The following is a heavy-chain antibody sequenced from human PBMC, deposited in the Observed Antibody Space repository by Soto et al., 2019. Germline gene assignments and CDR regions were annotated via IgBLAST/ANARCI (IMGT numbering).Heavy chain of an antibody. CDR3: ARDWHYYDSSGYPRVYGMDV. CDR1: GGSISPYY. CDR2: IYYSGNT. D-gene: IGHD3-22*01. V-gene: IGHV4-59*01. Sequence: SETLSLTCTVSGGSISPYYWSWIRQPPEKGLEWIGYIYYSGNTEYNPSLKSRVTISVDTSKNQFSLKLSSVTAADTAVYYCARDWHYYDSSGYPRVYGMDVWGQGTTVTVS. J-gene: IGHJ6*02.